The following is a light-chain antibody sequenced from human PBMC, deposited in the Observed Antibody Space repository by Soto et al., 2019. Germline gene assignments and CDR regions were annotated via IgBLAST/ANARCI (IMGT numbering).Light chain of an antibody. Sequence: EIVLTQSPATLSLSPGERATLSCRARQSVSSYLAWYQQKPGQAPRLLIYDASTRATGIPARFSGSGSGTDFTLTISSLEPEDFAVYYCQQHSNWPPLTFGGGTKVEIK. J-gene: IGKJ4*01. CDR2: DAS. V-gene: IGKV3-11*01. CDR1: QSVSSY. CDR3: QQHSNWPPLT.